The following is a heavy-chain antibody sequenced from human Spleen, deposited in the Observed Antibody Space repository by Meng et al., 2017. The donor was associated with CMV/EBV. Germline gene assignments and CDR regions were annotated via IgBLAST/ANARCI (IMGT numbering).Heavy chain of an antibody. Sequence: LSLTCAASGFTFSSYTMNWVRQAPGRGLEWVSSISSSSNYIFYGDSMKGRFTISRDNAKNSLFLQMNSLRAEDTAVYFCARDATIFGVVIPGALDIWGQGTMVTVSS. D-gene: IGHD3-3*01. CDR3: ARDATIFGVVIPGALDI. J-gene: IGHJ3*02. CDR2: ISSSSNYI. CDR1: GFTFSSYT. V-gene: IGHV3-21*01.